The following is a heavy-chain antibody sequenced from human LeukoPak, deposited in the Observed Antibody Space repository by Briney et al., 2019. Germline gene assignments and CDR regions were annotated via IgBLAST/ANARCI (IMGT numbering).Heavy chain of an antibody. CDR3: AKDGINYYDISGYDI. D-gene: IGHD3-22*01. CDR1: GGSISTSY. Sequence: SPSETLSLTCTVSGGSISTSYWSWLRQSPGKVLEWIGYIYYSGSINYNPSLKSRVTISVDTSKNQFSLKLSSVTAADTAVYYCAKDGINYYDISGYDIWGQGTLVTVSS. CDR2: IYYSGSI. V-gene: IGHV4-59*01. J-gene: IGHJ4*02.